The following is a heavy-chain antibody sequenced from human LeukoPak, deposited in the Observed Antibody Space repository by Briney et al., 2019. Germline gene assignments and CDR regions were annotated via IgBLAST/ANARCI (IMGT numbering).Heavy chain of an antibody. D-gene: IGHD4-17*01. V-gene: IGHV4-39*07. Sequence: SETLSLTCAVSGGSISSSSYYWGWIRQPPGKGLEWIGSIYYSGSTYYNPSLKSRVTISVDTSKNQFSLKLSSVTAADTAVYYCARGPKKFYGDKRVYYYYMDVWGKGTTVTVSS. CDR1: GGSISSSSYY. J-gene: IGHJ6*03. CDR3: ARGPKKFYGDKRVYYYYMDV. CDR2: IYYSGST.